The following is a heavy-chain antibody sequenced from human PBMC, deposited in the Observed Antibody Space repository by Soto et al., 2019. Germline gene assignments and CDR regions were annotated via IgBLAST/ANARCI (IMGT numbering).Heavy chain of an antibody. Sequence: ASVKVSCKASGYTFTSYAMHWVRQAPGQRLEWMGWINAGNGNTKYSQKFQGRVTITRDTSASTAYMELSRLRSDDTAVYYCARGDYYDSSGYYYSYYYYGMDVWGQGTTVTVSS. CDR3: ARGDYYDSSGYYYSYYYYGMDV. D-gene: IGHD3-22*01. V-gene: IGHV1-3*01. CDR1: GYTFTSYA. CDR2: INAGNGNT. J-gene: IGHJ6*02.